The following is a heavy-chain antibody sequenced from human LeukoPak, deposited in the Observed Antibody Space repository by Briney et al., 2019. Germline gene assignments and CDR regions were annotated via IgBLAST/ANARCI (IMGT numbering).Heavy chain of an antibody. V-gene: IGHV4-39*01. J-gene: IGHJ6*02. CDR3: AGSTYDSSGSYYYYGMDV. CDR1: GGSISSSSYY. D-gene: IGHD3-22*01. CDR2: IYYSGST. Sequence: PSETLSLTCTVSGGSISSSSYYWGWIRQPPGKGLEWIGSIYYSGSTYYNPSLKSRVTISVDTSKNQFSLKLSSVTAADTAVYYCAGSTYDSSGSYYYYGMDVWGQGTTVTVSS.